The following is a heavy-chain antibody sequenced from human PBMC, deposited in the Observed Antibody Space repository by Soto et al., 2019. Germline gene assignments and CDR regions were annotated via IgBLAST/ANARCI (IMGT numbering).Heavy chain of an antibody. D-gene: IGHD3-10*01. J-gene: IGHJ6*04. CDR2: IYYTGST. CDR1: GGSMSRGGQS. V-gene: IGHV4-30-2*01. Sequence: TLSLTCAVSGGSMSRGGQSWSWIRQPPGKGLEWLGFIYYTGSTYYNPSLKSRVTLSVDRSKNQFSLNLTSVTAADTAMYFCARAPPGPSPRCDVRGKGTTVTVSS. CDR3: ARAPPGPSPRCDV.